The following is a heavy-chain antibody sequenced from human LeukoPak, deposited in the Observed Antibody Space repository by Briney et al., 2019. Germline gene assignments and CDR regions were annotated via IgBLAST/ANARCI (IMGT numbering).Heavy chain of an antibody. Sequence: SVKVSCKASGGTFSNYALSWVRQAPGQGLEWMGATIPIFNAANYAQKFKGRVIITADESTSTAYMELRSLTSEDTALYYCARARTDYFDSSGSPFHYWGQGTLVTVSS. J-gene: IGHJ4*01. CDR3: ARARTDYFDSSGSPFHY. CDR2: TIPIFNAA. V-gene: IGHV1-69*13. D-gene: IGHD3-22*01. CDR1: GGTFSNYA.